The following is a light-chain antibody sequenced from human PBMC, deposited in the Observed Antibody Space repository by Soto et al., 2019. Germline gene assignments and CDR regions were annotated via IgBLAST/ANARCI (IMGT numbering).Light chain of an antibody. CDR3: QQSYSTPTWT. J-gene: IGKJ1*01. CDR2: AAY. Sequence: DIQMPQSPSSLSASVGDRVTITCRASRSISSDLNWYQQKPGKAPKPMIYAAYSSQSGFPSRFSGSGSGTDFTLTISSLQPEDFATYYCQQSYSTPTWTCGQGTKVDIK. V-gene: IGKV1-39*01. CDR1: RSISSD.